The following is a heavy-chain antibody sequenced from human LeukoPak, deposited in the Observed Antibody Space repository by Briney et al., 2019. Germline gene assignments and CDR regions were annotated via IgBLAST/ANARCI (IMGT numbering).Heavy chain of an antibody. V-gene: IGHV3-74*01. J-gene: IGHJ4*02. Sequence: GGSLRLTYAASGIAFSRYWMHWVRQAPGKGLVWISLVKLDGTVATYADSVKGRFTISRDNSKNTLYLQMNSLRGEDTAVYYCARGHIAVAGFYGAGPSDYWGQGTLVTVSS. D-gene: IGHD6-19*01. CDR3: ARGHIAVAGFYGAGPSDY. CDR2: VKLDGTVA. CDR1: GIAFSRYW.